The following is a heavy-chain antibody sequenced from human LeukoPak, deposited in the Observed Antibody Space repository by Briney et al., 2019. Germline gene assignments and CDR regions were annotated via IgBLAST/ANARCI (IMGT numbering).Heavy chain of an antibody. CDR3: ARVGQRRGWYLNYFDC. Sequence: GGSLRLSCAASGFTFSSYWMSWVRQAPGKGLEWVANIKQDGSEKYYVDSVKGRFTISRDNAKNSLYLQMNSLRAEDTAVYYCARVGQRRGWYLNYFDCWGQGTLVTVSS. D-gene: IGHD6-19*01. CDR1: GFTFSSYW. J-gene: IGHJ4*02. CDR2: IKQDGSEK. V-gene: IGHV3-7*01.